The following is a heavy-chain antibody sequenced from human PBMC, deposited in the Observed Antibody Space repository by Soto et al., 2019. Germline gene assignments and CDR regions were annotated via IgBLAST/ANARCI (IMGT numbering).Heavy chain of an antibody. CDR2: INLNSGGT. V-gene: IGHV1-2*02. CDR3: ARGGDTAMVYHGMDV. CDR1: GYSFTGYF. J-gene: IGHJ6*02. D-gene: IGHD5-18*01. Sequence: ASVKVSCKASGYSFTGYFTQWVRQAPGQGLKWMGWINLNSGGTNYAQKFQGRVTMTRDTSISTAYMELSRLRSDDTAVYYCARGGDTAMVYHGMDVWGQGTTVTVSS.